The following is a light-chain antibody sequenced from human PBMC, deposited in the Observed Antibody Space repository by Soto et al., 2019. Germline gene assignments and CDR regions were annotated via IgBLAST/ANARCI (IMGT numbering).Light chain of an antibody. CDR2: DAS. CDR3: QQYNSYWT. Sequence: DIQMTQSPSTLSASVEDRVTITCRASQSISSWVAWYQQKPGKAPKLLIYDASSLESGVPSRFSGSGSGTEFTLTISSLQPDDFATYYCQQYNSYWTFGQGTKVDI. V-gene: IGKV1-5*01. CDR1: QSISSW. J-gene: IGKJ1*01.